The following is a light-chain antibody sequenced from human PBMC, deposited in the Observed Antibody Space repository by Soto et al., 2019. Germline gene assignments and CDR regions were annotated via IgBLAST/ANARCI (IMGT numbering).Light chain of an antibody. CDR2: GAS. J-gene: IGKJ3*01. Sequence: EFVLTQSPGTLSLSPGARATLSCRAGQSVSSNYLAWYQQKPGQAPRLLIYGASSRATGIPDRFSGSGSGTDFTLTISRLEPEDFAVYYCQQYGSSPLFTFGPGTKVDIK. CDR1: QSVSSNY. V-gene: IGKV3-20*01. CDR3: QQYGSSPLFT.